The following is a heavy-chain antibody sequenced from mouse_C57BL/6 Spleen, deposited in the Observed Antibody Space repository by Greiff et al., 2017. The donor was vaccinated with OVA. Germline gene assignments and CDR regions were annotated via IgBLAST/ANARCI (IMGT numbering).Heavy chain of an antibody. J-gene: IGHJ2*01. V-gene: IGHV1-19*01. Sequence: EVQLQQSGPVLVKPGASVKMSCKASGYTFTDYYMNWVKQSHGKSLEWIGVINPYNGGTSYNQKFKGKATLTVDKSSSTAYMELNSLTSEDSAVYYCASDYYGSSPDYWGQGTTLTVSS. D-gene: IGHD1-1*01. CDR3: ASDYYGSSPDY. CDR2: INPYNGGT. CDR1: GYTFTDYY.